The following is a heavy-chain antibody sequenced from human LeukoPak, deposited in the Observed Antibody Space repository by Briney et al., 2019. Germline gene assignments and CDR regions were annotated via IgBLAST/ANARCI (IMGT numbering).Heavy chain of an antibody. V-gene: IGHV4-59*01. CDR1: SGSISSYY. D-gene: IGHD4-17*01. CDR3: AREDPQTTVPEGMDV. J-gene: IGHJ6*02. CDR2: IYTSGST. Sequence: KPSETLSLTCTVCSGSISSYYWSWIRQPPGKGLEWIGYIYTSGSTNYNPSLKSRVTISVDTSKNQFSLQLRSVTAADTAVYYCAREDPQTTVPEGMDVWGQGTTVTVSS.